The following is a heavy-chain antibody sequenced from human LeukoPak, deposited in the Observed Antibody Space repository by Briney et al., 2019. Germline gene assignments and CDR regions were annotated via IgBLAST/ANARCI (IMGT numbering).Heavy chain of an antibody. D-gene: IGHD6-13*01. V-gene: IGHV3-48*01. J-gene: IGHJ4*02. CDR2: ISSSSSTI. Sequence: PGGSLRLSCAASGFTFSGYSMNWVRQAPGKGLEWVSYISSSSSTIYYADSVKGRFTISRDNAKNSLYLQMNSLRAEDTAVYCCARVLNSLAAAGTFDYWGQGTLVTVSS. CDR3: ARVLNSLAAAGTFDY. CDR1: GFTFSGYS.